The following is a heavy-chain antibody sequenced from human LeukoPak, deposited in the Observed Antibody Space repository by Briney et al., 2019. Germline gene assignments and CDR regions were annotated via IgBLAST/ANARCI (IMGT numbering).Heavy chain of an antibody. D-gene: IGHD3-22*01. CDR1: GFTFDDYT. CDR2: INWNGGST. J-gene: IGHJ6*03. V-gene: IGHV3-20*04. Sequence: GGSLRLSCAASGFTFDDYTMSWVRQAPGKGLEWVSGINWNGGSTGYVDSVKGRFTVSRDNAKNSLYLQMSSLRDEDTAVYYCARVGYYYDSSGYYEGDYFYMDVWGKGTTVTVSS. CDR3: ARVGYYYDSSGYYEGDYFYMDV.